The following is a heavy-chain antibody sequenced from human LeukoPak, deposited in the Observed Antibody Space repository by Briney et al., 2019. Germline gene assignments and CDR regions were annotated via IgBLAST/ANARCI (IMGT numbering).Heavy chain of an antibody. CDR1: GDSVSGNIVA. Sequence: SRTLSLTCDISGDSVSGNIVAWNWIRQSPSRGLEWLGRTNYRSKWYNDYAVSVRGRITINPDTSKNRFSLQLDSVTPEDTAVCYCARTRAYYYYYGMDVWGQGTTVTVSS. J-gene: IGHJ6*02. V-gene: IGHV6-1*01. CDR3: ARTRAYYYYYGMDV. CDR2: TNYRSKWYN.